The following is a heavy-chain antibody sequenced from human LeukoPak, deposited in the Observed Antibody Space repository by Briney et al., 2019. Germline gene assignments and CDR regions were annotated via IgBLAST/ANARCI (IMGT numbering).Heavy chain of an antibody. V-gene: IGHV3-30*04. D-gene: IGHD1-7*01. CDR2: ISYDGSNK. Sequence: GGSLRLSCAASGFTFSSYAMHWVRQAPGKGLEWVAVISYDGSNKYYADSVKGRFTISRDNAKNTLYLQMNSLRAEDTAVYYCVRRGETTKPTSDYWGQGTLVTVSS. CDR3: VRRGETTKPTSDY. CDR1: GFTFSSYA. J-gene: IGHJ4*02.